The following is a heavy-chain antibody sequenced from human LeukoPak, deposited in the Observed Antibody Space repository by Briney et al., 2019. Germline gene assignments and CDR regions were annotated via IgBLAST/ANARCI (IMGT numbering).Heavy chain of an antibody. CDR2: INPNSGGT. J-gene: IGHJ4*02. CDR1: GYTFTGYY. D-gene: IGHD4-17*01. Sequence: ASVKVSCKASGYTFTGYYMYWVRQAPGQGLEWMGWINPNSGGTNYAQKFQGRVTMTRDTSISTAYMELSRLRSDDTAVYYCARGYGDGTVLGYWGQGTLVTVSS. CDR3: ARGYGDGTVLGY. V-gene: IGHV1-2*02.